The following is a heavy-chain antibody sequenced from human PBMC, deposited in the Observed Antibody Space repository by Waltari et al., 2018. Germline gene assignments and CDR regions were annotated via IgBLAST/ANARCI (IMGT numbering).Heavy chain of an antibody. CDR3: ARTLGSSWYDGVYDY. CDR2: IYYSGST. Sequence: QLQLQESGPGLVKPSETLSLTCTVSGGSISSSSYYWGWIRQPPGKGLEWIGSIYYSGSTYYNPSLKSRVTISVDTSKNQFSRKLSSVTAADTAVYYCARTLGSSWYDGVYDYWGQGTLVTVSS. CDR1: GGSISSSSYY. J-gene: IGHJ4*02. D-gene: IGHD6-13*01. V-gene: IGHV4-39*07.